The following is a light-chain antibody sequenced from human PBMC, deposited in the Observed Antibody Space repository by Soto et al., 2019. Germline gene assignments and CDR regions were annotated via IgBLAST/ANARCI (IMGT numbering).Light chain of an antibody. V-gene: IGLV4-69*01. Sequence: QSVLTQSPSASASLGASVKLTCTLSSGHSTYAIAWHQHQLEKGPRYLMKLNSDGSHSKGDGIPDRFSGSSSGAERYLTISSLRSEDEADYYCQTWGTGIQVFGGGTQLTVL. CDR3: QTWGTGIQV. CDR2: LNSDGSH. CDR1: SGHSTYA. J-gene: IGLJ2*01.